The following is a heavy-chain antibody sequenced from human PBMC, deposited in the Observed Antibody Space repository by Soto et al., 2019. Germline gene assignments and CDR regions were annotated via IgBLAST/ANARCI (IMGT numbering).Heavy chain of an antibody. D-gene: IGHD6-19*01. Sequence: QLQLQESGPGLVKPSETLSLTCTVSGGSISSSSYYWGWIRQPPGKGLEWIGSIHYSGSTYYNPSLKSRVTISVDTSKNQFSLKLSSVTAADTAVYYCAIIAVAGADYWGQGTLVTVSS. CDR1: GGSISSSSYY. CDR3: AIIAVAGADY. V-gene: IGHV4-39*01. CDR2: IHYSGST. J-gene: IGHJ4*02.